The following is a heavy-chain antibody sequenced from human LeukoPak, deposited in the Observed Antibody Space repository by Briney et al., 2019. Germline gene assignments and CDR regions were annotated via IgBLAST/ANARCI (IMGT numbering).Heavy chain of an antibody. V-gene: IGHV3-30-3*01. D-gene: IGHD5-24*01. CDR2: ISYDGSNK. J-gene: IGHJ4*02. Sequence: GTSLRLSCAASGFTFSSYAMHWVRQARKGLEWVAVISYDGSNKYYADSMKGRLTTSRDNSKNTVYLQMNSLRPEDTAVYYCVRNLATIRHYFDYWGQGTLVTVSS. CDR3: VRNLATIRHYFDY. CDR1: GFTFSSYA.